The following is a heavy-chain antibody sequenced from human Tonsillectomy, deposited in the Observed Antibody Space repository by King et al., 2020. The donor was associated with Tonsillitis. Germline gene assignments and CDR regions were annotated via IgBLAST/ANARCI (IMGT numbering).Heavy chain of an antibody. Sequence: QLQESGPGLVKPSETLSLTCTVSSGSISSSCYYWGWMRQPPGKGLEWVGNIYYSGSNYYNPSLKSRVTITGDTPKNQFSLQLSSVTAADTAVYYCARHYYYGSGNYKYYLDYWGQGTLVTVSS. J-gene: IGHJ4*02. V-gene: IGHV4-39*01. CDR1: SGSISSSCYY. CDR3: ARHYYYGSGNYKYYLDY. CDR2: IYYSGSN. D-gene: IGHD3-10*01.